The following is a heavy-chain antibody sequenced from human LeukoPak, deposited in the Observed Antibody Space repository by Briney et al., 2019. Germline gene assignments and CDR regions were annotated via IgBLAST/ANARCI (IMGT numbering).Heavy chain of an antibody. Sequence: SGGSLRLSCVASGFTFSSYAMSWVRQAPGKGLEWVSSISDSRTSTYYADSVKGRFTISRDNSKNTLYLQMNSLRAEDTAVYYCAKGYCTNGVCYPSHFDYWGQGTLVTVSS. J-gene: IGHJ4*02. V-gene: IGHV3-23*01. CDR3: AKGYCTNGVCYPSHFDY. CDR2: ISDSRTST. D-gene: IGHD2-8*01. CDR1: GFTFSSYA.